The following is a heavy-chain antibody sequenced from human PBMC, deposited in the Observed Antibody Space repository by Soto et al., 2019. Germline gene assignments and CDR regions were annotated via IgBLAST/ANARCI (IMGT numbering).Heavy chain of an antibody. CDR2: IIPIFGTA. D-gene: IGHD2-2*02. J-gene: IGHJ6*02. V-gene: IGHV1-69*13. Sequence: ASVKVSCKASGGTFSSYAISWVRQAPGQGLEWMGGIIPIFGTANYAQKFQGRVTITADESTSTAYMELSSLRSEDTAVYYCAREPINPNIVVVPAAIGGGPKTDYYYYGMDVWGQGTTVTVSS. CDR1: GGTFSSYA. CDR3: AREPINPNIVVVPAAIGGGPKTDYYYYGMDV.